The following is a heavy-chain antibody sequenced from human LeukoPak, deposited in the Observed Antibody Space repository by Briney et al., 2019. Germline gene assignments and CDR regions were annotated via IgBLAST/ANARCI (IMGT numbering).Heavy chain of an antibody. Sequence: PGRSLRLSCAASGVTVSSNYMSWARQAPGKGLDWVSIIYSGGSTYSPDSVKGRFTISRDTSKNTLYLKMNSLRAEDPAVYYCARGRGAITGTTGYYFDYWGRGTLVTVSS. CDR3: ARGRGAITGTTGYYFDY. CDR2: IYSGGST. CDR1: GVTVSSNY. V-gene: IGHV3-53*01. J-gene: IGHJ4*02. D-gene: IGHD1-20*01.